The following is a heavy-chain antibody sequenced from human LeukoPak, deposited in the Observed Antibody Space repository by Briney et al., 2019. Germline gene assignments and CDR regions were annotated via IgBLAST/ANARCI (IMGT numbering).Heavy chain of an antibody. J-gene: IGHJ5*02. CDR3: ARSRQDLDYYGSGSYCWFDP. CDR2: IYTSGST. Sequence: SETLSLTCTVSGGSISGYYWTWIRQPPGKGLEWIGYIYTSGSTNYNPSLKSRVTISVDTSKNQFSLKLSSVTAADTAVYYCARSRQDLDYYGSGSYCWFDPWGQGTLVTVSS. CDR1: GGSISGYY. D-gene: IGHD3-10*01. V-gene: IGHV4-4*09.